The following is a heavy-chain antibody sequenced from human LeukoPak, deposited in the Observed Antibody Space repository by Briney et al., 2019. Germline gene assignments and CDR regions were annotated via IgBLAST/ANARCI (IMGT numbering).Heavy chain of an antibody. CDR1: GGSFSGYY. V-gene: IGHV4-34*01. Sequence: SETLSLTCAVYGGSFSGYYWSWIRQPPGKGLEWIGEINHSGSTNYNPSLKSRVTISVDTSKNQFSLKLSSVTAADTAVYYCARDHHYSNYGEFDPWGQGTLVTVSS. D-gene: IGHD4-11*01. CDR3: ARDHHYSNYGEFDP. CDR2: INHSGST. J-gene: IGHJ5*02.